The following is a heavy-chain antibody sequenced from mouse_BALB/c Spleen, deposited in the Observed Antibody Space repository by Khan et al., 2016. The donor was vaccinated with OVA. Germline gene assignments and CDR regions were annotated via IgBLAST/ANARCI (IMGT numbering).Heavy chain of an antibody. V-gene: IGHV5-4*02. D-gene: IGHD2-13*01. J-gene: IGHJ3*01. Sequence: EVELVESGGGLVKPGGSLKLSCEASGFTFSDYYMYWVRQTPEKRLEWVATISDVGTYIYYLDNVKGRFTISRDNAKNNLYLQMSSLKSEDTAMYYCIRGDYGDPFAYWGHGTLVTVSA. CDR2: ISDVGTYI. CDR1: GFTFSDYY. CDR3: IRGDYGDPFAY.